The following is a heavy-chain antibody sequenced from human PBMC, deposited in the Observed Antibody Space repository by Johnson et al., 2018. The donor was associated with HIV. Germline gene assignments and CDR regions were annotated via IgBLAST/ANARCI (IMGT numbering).Heavy chain of an antibody. CDR1: GFTFSSYA. CDR3: AKTDSGSNRDAFDI. V-gene: IGHV3-30-3*02. Sequence: QMLLVESGGGVVQPGRSLRLSCAASGFTFSSYAMHWVRQAPGKGLEWVAVISYDGSNKYYADSVKGRFTISRDNSKNTLYLQMNSLRAEDTAVYYCAKTDSGSNRDAFDIWGQGTVVTVSS. CDR2: ISYDGSNK. J-gene: IGHJ3*02. D-gene: IGHD1-26*01.